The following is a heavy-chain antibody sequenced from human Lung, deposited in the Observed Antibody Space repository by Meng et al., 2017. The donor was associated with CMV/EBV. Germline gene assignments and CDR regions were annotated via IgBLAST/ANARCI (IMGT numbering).Heavy chain of an antibody. CDR1: SSKRTYC. CDR2: IFYSGSN. CDR3: ARAYHFYDSSGYPLDFDY. V-gene: IGHV4-39*01. J-gene: IGHJ4*02. D-gene: IGHD3-22*01. Sequence: SSKRTYCWGWIRRPPGKGLEWIGIIFYSGSNYDNPSLKSRVTISVDTSKSQFSLKLSSVTAADTALYYCARAYHFYDSSGYPLDFDYWGQGTLVTVSS.